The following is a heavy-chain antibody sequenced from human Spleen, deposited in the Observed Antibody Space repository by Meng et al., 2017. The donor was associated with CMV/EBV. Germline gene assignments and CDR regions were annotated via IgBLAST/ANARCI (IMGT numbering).Heavy chain of an antibody. CDR1: GYRFTNYW. V-gene: IGHV5-51*01. CDR3: ARVVVPAAGGGYFDY. D-gene: IGHD2-2*01. Sequence: KVSCKNSGYRFTNYWIGWVRQMPGKGLEWMGIIYPGDSDTRYSPSFEGQVIISADQSINTAYLQWSSLKASDTAIYHCARVVVPAAGGGYFDYWGQGTLVTVSS. J-gene: IGHJ4*02. CDR2: IYPGDSDT.